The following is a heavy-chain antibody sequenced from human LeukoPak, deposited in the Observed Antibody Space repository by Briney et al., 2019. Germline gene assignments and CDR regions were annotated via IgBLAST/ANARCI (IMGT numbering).Heavy chain of an antibody. CDR2: IYYSGST. Sequence: SETLSLTCTVSGGSISSYYWSWIRQPPGKGLEWIGYIYYSGSTNYNPSLKSRVTISVDTSKNQFSLKLSSVTAADTAVYYCARDGRYSSSWYRVSYNWFDPWGQGTLVTVSS. J-gene: IGHJ5*02. CDR3: ARDGRYSSSWYRVSYNWFDP. V-gene: IGHV4-59*01. CDR1: GGSISSYY. D-gene: IGHD6-13*01.